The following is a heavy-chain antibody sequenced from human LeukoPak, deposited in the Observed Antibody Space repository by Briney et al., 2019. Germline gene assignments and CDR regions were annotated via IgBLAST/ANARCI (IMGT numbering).Heavy chain of an antibody. D-gene: IGHD6-13*01. CDR3: ARAGAAAVPDWYFDL. Sequence: ASVKVSCKTSGNIFTGYYIHWVRQAPGRGLDWMGWINPNNGDANFAQKFQGRVTFTRDSSISTVYMDLSRLRSDDTAVYYCARAGAAAVPDWYFDLWGRGTLVTVSS. CDR2: INPNNGDA. CDR1: GNIFTGYY. V-gene: IGHV1-2*02. J-gene: IGHJ2*01.